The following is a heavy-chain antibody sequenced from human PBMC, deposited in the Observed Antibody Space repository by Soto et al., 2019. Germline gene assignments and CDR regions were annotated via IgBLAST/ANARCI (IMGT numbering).Heavy chain of an antibody. CDR1: DFILSPST. D-gene: IGHD2-21*01. V-gene: IGHV3-21*01. CDR3: ARDSGFSLAGPICDF. CDR2: ISSSGHSI. Sequence: EVRLVESGGGLVKPGESLTVYCKGSDFILSPSTIHWVRQSTGKGLEWVSSISSSGHSIDYPDSSQGRCTISRDNAKNSVFLHMNSLRAEDTAVYYCARDSGFSLAGPICDFWGQGTLVTVSS. J-gene: IGHJ4*01.